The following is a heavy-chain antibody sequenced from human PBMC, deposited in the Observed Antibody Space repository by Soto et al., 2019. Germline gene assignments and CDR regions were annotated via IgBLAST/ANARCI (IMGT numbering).Heavy chain of an antibody. CDR3: ASKFKEMDV. CDR1: GFSFSYYS. Sequence: PGGSLRLSCVASGFSFSYYSMNWVRQAPGKGLEWVSSISSTGSYIFYADPVKGRFTISRDNAKNSLYLQMNSLRAEDTAVYYCASKFKEMDVWGKGTTVTVSS. V-gene: IGHV3-21*06. J-gene: IGHJ6*04. CDR2: ISSTGSYI.